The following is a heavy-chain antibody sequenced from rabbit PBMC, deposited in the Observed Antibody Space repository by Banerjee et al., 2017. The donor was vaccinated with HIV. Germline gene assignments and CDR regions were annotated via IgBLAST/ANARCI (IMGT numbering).Heavy chain of an antibody. CDR1: GFSFSSSYW. Sequence: QSLEESGGDLVKPGASLTLSCTASGFSFSSSYWICWVRQAPGKGLEWIACIYGATSGNNYYANWAKGRFAISKTSSTTVTLQMTSLTAADTATYFCARRPSSNGDTYFNLWGQGTLVTVS. CDR2: IYGATSGNN. J-gene: IGHJ4*01. CDR3: ARRPSSNGDTYFNL. V-gene: IGHV1S40*01. D-gene: IGHD1-1*01.